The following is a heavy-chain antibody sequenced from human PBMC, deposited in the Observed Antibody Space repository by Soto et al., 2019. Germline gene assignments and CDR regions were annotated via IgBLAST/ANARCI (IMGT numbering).Heavy chain of an antibody. CDR3: ARTSYGNDSLDV. CDR1: GFSLSTSGMR. Sequence: SGPTLVNPTQTLTLTCTFSGFSLSTSGMRVSWIRQPPGKALEWLARIYWDGDKFYSTSLKTRLTISKDTSKNQVVLTMTNMDPVDTATYYCARTSYGNDSLDVWGQGTTVTVSS. V-gene: IGHV2-70*04. J-gene: IGHJ6*02. CDR2: IYWDGDK. D-gene: IGHD4-4*01.